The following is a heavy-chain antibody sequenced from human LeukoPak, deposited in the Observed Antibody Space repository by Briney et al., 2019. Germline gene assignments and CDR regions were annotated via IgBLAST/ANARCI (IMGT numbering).Heavy chain of an antibody. Sequence: GGSLRLSCAASGFTLSSYSMNWVRQAPGKGLEWISFIDSSSRTIFYAESVKGRFTISRDNAKNSLFLQMNSLRAEDTAVYYCVRDRGWFHFDLWGQGTLVTVSS. CDR1: GFTLSSYS. V-gene: IGHV3-48*04. CDR3: VRDRGWFHFDL. D-gene: IGHD3-10*01. J-gene: IGHJ4*02. CDR2: IDSSSRTI.